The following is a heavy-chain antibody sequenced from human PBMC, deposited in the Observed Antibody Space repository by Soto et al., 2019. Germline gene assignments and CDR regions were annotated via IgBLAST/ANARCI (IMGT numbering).Heavy chain of an antibody. J-gene: IGHJ6*02. CDR1: GFSFDTYG. CDR2: ISYEGSNT. V-gene: IGHV3-30-3*01. D-gene: IGHD1-1*01. Sequence: PGGSLRLSCVASGFSFDTYGIHWVRQAPGKGLQWVALISYEGSNTYYADSARGRFTISRDNSKNTLYLQMNTLRPEDTGVYYCARVTPGNNLYYFSGLDFWGQGTSVTVSS. CDR3: ARVTPGNNLYYFSGLDF.